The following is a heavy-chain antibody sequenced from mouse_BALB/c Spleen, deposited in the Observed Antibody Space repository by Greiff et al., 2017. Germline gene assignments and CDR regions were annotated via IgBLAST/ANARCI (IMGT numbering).Heavy chain of an antibody. J-gene: IGHJ2*01. D-gene: IGHD2-1*01. V-gene: IGHV5-6-3*01. CDR2: INSNGGST. CDR3: ARDRNGNYDY. CDR1: GFTFSSYG. Sequence: EVQLVESGGGLVQPGGSLKLSCAASGFTFSSYGMSWVRQTPDKRLELVATINSNGGSTYYPDSVKGRFTISRDNAKNTLYLQMSSLKSEDTAMYYCARDRNGNYDYWGQGTTLTVSS.